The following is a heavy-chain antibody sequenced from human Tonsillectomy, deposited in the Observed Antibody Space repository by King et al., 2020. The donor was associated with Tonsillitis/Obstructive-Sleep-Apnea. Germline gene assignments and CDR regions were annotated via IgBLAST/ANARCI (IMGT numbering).Heavy chain of an antibody. J-gene: IGHJ3*02. Sequence: VQLVESGGGLVQPGGSLRLSCAASGFTFSSYWMSWVRQAPGKGLEWVANIKQDGSEKYYVDSVKGRFTISRANAKNSLYLQMNSLRAEDTAVYYCAREGCSSTSYYFISMAFDIWGQGTMVTVSS. CDR3: AREGCSSTSYYFISMAFDI. CDR1: GFTFSSYW. V-gene: IGHV3-7*04. D-gene: IGHD2-2*01. CDR2: IKQDGSEK.